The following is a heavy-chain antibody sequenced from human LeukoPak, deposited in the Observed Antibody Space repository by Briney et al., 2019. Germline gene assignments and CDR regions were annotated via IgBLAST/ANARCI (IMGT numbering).Heavy chain of an antibody. V-gene: IGHV1-2*02. CDR1: GYTFTGYY. CDR3: ARITGVYYDPPRPVFDY. CDR2: INPNSGGT. J-gene: IGHJ4*02. Sequence: ASVKVSCKASGYTFTGYYMHWVRQAPGQGLEWMGWINPNSGGTNYAQKFQGRVTMTRDTSISTAYMELSRLRSDDTAVYYCARITGVYYDPPRPVFDYWGQGTLVTVSS. D-gene: IGHD3-22*01.